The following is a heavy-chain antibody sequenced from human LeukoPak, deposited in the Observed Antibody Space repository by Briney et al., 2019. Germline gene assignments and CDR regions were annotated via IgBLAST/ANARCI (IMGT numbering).Heavy chain of an antibody. D-gene: IGHD2-2*01. CDR2: ISSSNSPI. CDR1: GFTFSSFI. V-gene: IGHV3-48*01. Sequence: GGSLRLSCAASAASGFTFSSFIMSWVRQAPGKGLDWVSYISSSNSPIYYADSVKGRFTISRDNAKNSLYLQMNSLRAEDTAVYYCARGLPARLGAFDIWGQGTKVTVSS. J-gene: IGHJ3*02. CDR3: ARGLPARLGAFDI.